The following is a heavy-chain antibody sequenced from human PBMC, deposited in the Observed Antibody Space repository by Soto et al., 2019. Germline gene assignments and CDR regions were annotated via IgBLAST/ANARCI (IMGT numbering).Heavy chain of an antibody. CDR3: ARHGSEPRYSYYGMDV. CDR2: IISIFGTA. D-gene: IGHD3-10*01. J-gene: IGHJ6*02. Sequence: QVQLVQSGAEVKKPGSSVKVSCKASGGTFSSYAISWVRQAPGQGLEWMGGIISIFGTANYAQKFQGRVTSTADESTSTAYMELSSLRSEDTAVYYCARHGSEPRYSYYGMDVWGQGTTVTVSS. V-gene: IGHV1-69*12. CDR1: GGTFSSYA.